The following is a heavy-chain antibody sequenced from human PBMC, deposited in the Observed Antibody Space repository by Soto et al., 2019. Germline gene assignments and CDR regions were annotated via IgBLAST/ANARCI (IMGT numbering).Heavy chain of an antibody. V-gene: IGHV3-48*01. CDR3: ATRGGVDSGYPTGAFDI. D-gene: IGHD5-12*01. CDR1: GFTFSSYS. Sequence: GGSLRLSCAASGFTFSSYSMNWVRQAPGKGLEWVSYISSSSSTIYYADSVKGRFTISRDNAKNSLYLQMNSLRAEDTAVYYCATRGGVDSGYPTGAFDIWGQGTMVTVSS. J-gene: IGHJ3*02. CDR2: ISSSSSTI.